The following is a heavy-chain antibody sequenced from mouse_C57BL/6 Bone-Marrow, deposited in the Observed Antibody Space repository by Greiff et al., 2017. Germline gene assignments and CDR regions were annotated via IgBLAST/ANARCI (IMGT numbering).Heavy chain of an antibody. V-gene: IGHV5-12*01. CDR1: GFTFSDYY. CDR2: ISNGGGST. CDR3: ARGGSYYFDY. Sequence: DVMLVESGGGLVQPGGSLKLSCAASGFTFSDYYMYWVRQTPEKRLEWVAYISNGGGSTYYPDTVKGRFTISRDNAKNTLYLQMSRLKSEDTAMYYCARGGSYYFDYWGQGTTLTVSS. J-gene: IGHJ2*01.